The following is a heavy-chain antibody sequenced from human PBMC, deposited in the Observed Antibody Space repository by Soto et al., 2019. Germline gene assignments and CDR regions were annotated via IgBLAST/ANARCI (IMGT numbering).Heavy chain of an antibody. CDR3: AGDSTRGGTFRVVIRSYGMDV. J-gene: IGHJ6*02. V-gene: IGHV4-4*02. CDR2: IYHSVST. D-gene: IGHD3-3*01. CDR1: GGSISSSDC. Sequence: SETLSLTGAVSGGSISSSDCWSWVRQPAGKGLEWIGEIYHSVSTNYNPSLKSRVTISVDKSKNQFSLKLSSVTAADTAVYYGAGDSTRGGTFRVVIRSYGMDVCGQWITVTFSS.